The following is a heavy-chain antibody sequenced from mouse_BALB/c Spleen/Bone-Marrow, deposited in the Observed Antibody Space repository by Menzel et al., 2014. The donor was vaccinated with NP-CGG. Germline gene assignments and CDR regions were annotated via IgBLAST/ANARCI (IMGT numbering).Heavy chain of an antibody. D-gene: IGHD1-1*01. J-gene: IGHJ4*01. CDR1: GYTFTDYA. CDR3: AMDCGSRIYAIDY. Sequence: QVQLQQPGPELVRPGVSVKISCKGSGYTFTDYAMHWVKQSHAKSLEWIGVISTYSGNTNYNQKFKGKATMTVDKSSSTAYMELARLTSEDSAIYYCAMDCGSRIYAIDYWGQRTPVTGSS. CDR2: ISTYSGNT. V-gene: IGHV1S137*01.